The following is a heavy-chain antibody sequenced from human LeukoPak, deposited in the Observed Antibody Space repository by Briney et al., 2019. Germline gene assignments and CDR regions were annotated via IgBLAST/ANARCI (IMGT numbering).Heavy chain of an antibody. CDR3: ARWGSISCYDY. Sequence: GGSLRLSCAASGFTFSTYAMHWVRQAPGKGLEYVSAISTNGDSTYYADSVKGRFTISRDNSKNTLFLQMGSLRADDMAVYYCARWGSISCYDYWGQGTLVTVSS. D-gene: IGHD2-15*01. CDR1: GFTFSTYA. J-gene: IGHJ4*02. V-gene: IGHV3-64*02. CDR2: ISTNGDST.